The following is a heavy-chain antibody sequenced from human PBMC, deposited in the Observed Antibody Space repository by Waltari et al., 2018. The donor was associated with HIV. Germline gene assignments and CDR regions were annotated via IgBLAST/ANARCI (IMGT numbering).Heavy chain of an antibody. CDR1: GYTFISYG. CDR2: ISPHNDNT. J-gene: IGHJ6*02. D-gene: IGHD3-3*01. Sequence: QVQLVQSGAEVKKPGASVKVSCKASGYTFISYGISWVRQAPGQGLGWMGWISPHNDNTNYPQKFQGRVTRSTDTSTSMVYMELRSLRSDDTAVYYCARDRVLEAYDCWSGYGMGVWGQGTTVTV. CDR3: ARDRVLEAYDCWSGYGMGV. V-gene: IGHV1-18*01.